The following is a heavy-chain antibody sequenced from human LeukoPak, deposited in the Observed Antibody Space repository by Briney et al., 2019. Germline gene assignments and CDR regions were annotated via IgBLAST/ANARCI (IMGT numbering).Heavy chain of an antibody. Sequence: GGSLRLSCAASGFTFSSYGMHWVRQAPGKGLEWVAVIWYDGSNKYYADSVKGRFTISRDNSKNTLYLQMNSLRAEDTAVYYCARVPDAPYDFWSGYYRSASPSVGIGMDVWGQGTTVTVSS. CDR2: IWYDGSNK. J-gene: IGHJ6*02. V-gene: IGHV3-33*01. CDR3: ARVPDAPYDFWSGYYRSASPSVGIGMDV. D-gene: IGHD3-3*01. CDR1: GFTFSSYG.